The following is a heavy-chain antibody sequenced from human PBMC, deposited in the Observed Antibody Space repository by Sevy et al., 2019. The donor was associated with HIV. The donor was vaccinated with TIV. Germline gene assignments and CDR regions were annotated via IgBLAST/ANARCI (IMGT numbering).Heavy chain of an antibody. D-gene: IGHD4-4*01. Sequence: GESLKISCAASGFTFSSYWMSWVRQAPGKGLEWVANIKQDGSEKYYVDSVKGRFTISRDNAKNSLYLQMNSLRAEDKAVYYWAREGWGYSNSPRYFDYWGQGTLVTVSS. V-gene: IGHV3-7*01. J-gene: IGHJ4*02. CDR3: AREGWGYSNSPRYFDY. CDR2: IKQDGSEK. CDR1: GFTFSSYW.